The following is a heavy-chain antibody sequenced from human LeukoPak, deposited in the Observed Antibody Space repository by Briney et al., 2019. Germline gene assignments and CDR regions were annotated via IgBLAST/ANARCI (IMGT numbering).Heavy chain of an antibody. CDR1: GGSFSGYY. V-gene: IGHV4-34*01. CDR2: INHSGST. Sequence: SETLSLTCAVYGGSFSGYYWSWIHQPPGKGLEWIGEINHSGSTNYNPSLKSRVTISVDTSKNQFSLKLSSVTAADTAVYYCASIAAAGTVIMDVWGKGTTVTVSS. D-gene: IGHD6-13*01. CDR3: ASIAAAGTVIMDV. J-gene: IGHJ6*03.